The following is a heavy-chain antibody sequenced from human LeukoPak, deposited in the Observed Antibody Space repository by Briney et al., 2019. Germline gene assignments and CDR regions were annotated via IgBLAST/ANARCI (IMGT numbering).Heavy chain of an antibody. CDR2: IYTSGST. CDR3: ARDPSVAGYFDY. D-gene: IGHD6-19*01. J-gene: IGHJ4*02. CDR1: GGSISSSSYY. V-gene: IGHV4-61*02. Sequence: SETLSLTCTVSGGSISSSSYYWSWIRQPAGTGLEWIGRIYTSGSTNYNPSLKSRVTMSVDTSKNQFSLKLSSVTAADTAVYYCARDPSVAGYFDYWGQGTLVTVSS.